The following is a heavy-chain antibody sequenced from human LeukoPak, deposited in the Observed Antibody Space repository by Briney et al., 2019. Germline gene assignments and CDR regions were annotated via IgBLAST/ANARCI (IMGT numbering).Heavy chain of an antibody. CDR1: GFTFSNAW. J-gene: IGHJ4*02. Sequence: GGSLRLSCAASGFTFSNAWMTWVRQTPGKGLEWVGRIKSRADGGTTDYAAPVKGRFTISRDDSKNTLYLQMNSLKTEDTGVYYCTTIWLQVHPIFDYWGQGTLVTASS. CDR2: IKSRADGGTT. V-gene: IGHV3-15*01. CDR3: TTIWLQVHPIFDY. D-gene: IGHD5-18*01.